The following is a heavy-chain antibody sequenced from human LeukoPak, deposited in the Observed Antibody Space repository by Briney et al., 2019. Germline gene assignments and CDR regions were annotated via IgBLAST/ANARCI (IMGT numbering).Heavy chain of an antibody. Sequence: GKSLTLSCAASGFTFSNYGMHWVRQAPGKGLEWLAVIWFDGSYKYYADSVKGRITISRDNSKNTLYLQLNSLRAEDTAVYYCARRCTSCYYFDDWGQGTLVTVSS. CDR3: ARRCTSCYYFDD. V-gene: IGHV3-33*01. CDR1: GFTFSNYG. D-gene: IGHD2-2*01. CDR2: IWFDGSYK. J-gene: IGHJ4*02.